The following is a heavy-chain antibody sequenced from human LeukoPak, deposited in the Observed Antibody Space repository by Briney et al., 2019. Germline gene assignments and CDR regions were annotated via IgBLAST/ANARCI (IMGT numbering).Heavy chain of an antibody. D-gene: IGHD3-3*01. Sequence: KPSETLSLTCAVSGYSISSGYYWGWIRQPPGKGLEWIGSIYHSGSTYYNPSLKSRVTISVDTSKNQFSLKLSSVTAADTAVYYCAYQGFGAVYFDYWGQGTLVTVSS. CDR3: AYQGFGAVYFDY. J-gene: IGHJ4*02. CDR1: GYSISSGYY. CDR2: IYHSGST. V-gene: IGHV4-38-2*01.